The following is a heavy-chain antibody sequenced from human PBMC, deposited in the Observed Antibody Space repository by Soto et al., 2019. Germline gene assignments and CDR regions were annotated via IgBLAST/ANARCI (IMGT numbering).Heavy chain of an antibody. V-gene: IGHV3-48*01. J-gene: IGHJ6*03. D-gene: IGHD2-21*02. CDR1: GFTFSSYS. CDR2: ISSSSSTI. CDR3: ARHDFDYYMDV. Sequence: WGSLRLSCAASGFTFSSYSMNWVRQAPGKGLEWVSYISSSSSTIYYADSVRGRFTISRDNAKNSLYLQMNSLRAEDTAVYYCARHDFDYYMDVWGKGTTVTVSS.